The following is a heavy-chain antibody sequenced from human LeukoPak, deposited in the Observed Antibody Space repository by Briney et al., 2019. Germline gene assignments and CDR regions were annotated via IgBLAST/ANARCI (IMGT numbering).Heavy chain of an antibody. CDR3: ARGGGYSDY. V-gene: IGHV4-30-2*01. J-gene: IGHJ4*02. CDR2: IYHSGST. CDR1: GGSISSGGYS. D-gene: IGHD3-10*01. Sequence: PSETLSLTCAVSGGSISSGGYSWSWIRQPPGKGLEWIGYIYHSGSTYYDPSLKSRVTISVDRSKNQFSLKLSSVTAADTAVYYCARGGGYSDYWGQGTLVTVSS.